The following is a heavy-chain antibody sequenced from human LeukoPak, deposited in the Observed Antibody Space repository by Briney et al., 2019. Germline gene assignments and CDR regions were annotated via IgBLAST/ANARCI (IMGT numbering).Heavy chain of an antibody. V-gene: IGHV3-33*01. D-gene: IGHD2-15*01. Sequence: GGSLRLSCAESGFTFSNYGMHWVRQAPGKGLEWVALMWHDGSNKHYADSVKGRFTISRDNSKNTLYLQMNTLRAEDTAVYYCARYCSGGRRYSGVDVWVQGTTVTVSS. CDR2: MWHDGSNK. J-gene: IGHJ6*02. CDR3: ARYCSGGRRYSGVDV. CDR1: GFTFSNYG.